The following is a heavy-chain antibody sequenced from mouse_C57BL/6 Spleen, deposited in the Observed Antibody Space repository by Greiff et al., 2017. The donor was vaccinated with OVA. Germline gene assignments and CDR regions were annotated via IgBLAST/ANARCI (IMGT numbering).Heavy chain of an antibody. CDR2: IDPEDGDT. V-gene: IGHV14-1*01. J-gene: IGHJ2*01. D-gene: IGHD2-1*01. Sequence: EVQLQQSGAELVRPGASVKLSCTASGFNIKDYYMHWVKQRPEQGLEWIGRIDPEDGDTEYAPKFQGKATMTADKSSNTAYLQLSSLTSEDTAVYYCTTLGVTGADYWGQGTTLTVSS. CDR3: TTLGVTGADY. CDR1: GFNIKDYY.